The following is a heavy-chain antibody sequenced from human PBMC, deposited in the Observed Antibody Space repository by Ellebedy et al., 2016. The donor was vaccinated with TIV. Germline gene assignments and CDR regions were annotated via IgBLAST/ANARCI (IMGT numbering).Heavy chain of an antibody. CDR1: GFTINSNY. J-gene: IGHJ3*01. CDR2: ISVGGSA. CDR3: AGETFNDVDLDLCGLFDV. Sequence: GESLKISCVVSGFTINSNYMSWVRQAPGRGLEWVSVISVGGSAYYADSVEGRFTISRDNSSNTLFLQMNGLRAEDTAVYYCAGETFNDVDLDLCGLFDVWGQGTTVTVSS. D-gene: IGHD3-10*01. V-gene: IGHV3-66*01.